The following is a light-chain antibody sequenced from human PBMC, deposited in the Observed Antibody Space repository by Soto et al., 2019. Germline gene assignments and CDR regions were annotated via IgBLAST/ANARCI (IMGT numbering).Light chain of an antibody. Sequence: SYELTQPPSVSVSPGQTASITCSGAKLGDKYTCWYQQKPGQSPVLVIYQDTKRPSGIPERFSGSNSGNTATLTIRGTQAMDEADYYCQAWDNSIYVFGTGTKLTVL. V-gene: IGLV3-1*01. CDR2: QDT. CDR1: KLGDKY. CDR3: QAWDNSIYV. J-gene: IGLJ1*01.